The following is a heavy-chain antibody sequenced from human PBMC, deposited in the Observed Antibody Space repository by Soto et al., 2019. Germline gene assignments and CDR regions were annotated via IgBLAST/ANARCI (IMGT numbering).Heavy chain of an antibody. Sequence: LRLSCAASGFTFNNYGMNWVRQAPGKGLEWVAIISNDGSNKYYIESVRGRFTISRDNSKNMLFLQMNSLRVEDTAVYFCTKDGRFDSDGSLYYYYYGMDVWGQGTTVTVSS. J-gene: IGHJ6*02. D-gene: IGHD2-15*01. CDR1: GFTFNNYG. CDR2: ISNDGSNK. V-gene: IGHV3-30*18. CDR3: TKDGRFDSDGSLYYYYYGMDV.